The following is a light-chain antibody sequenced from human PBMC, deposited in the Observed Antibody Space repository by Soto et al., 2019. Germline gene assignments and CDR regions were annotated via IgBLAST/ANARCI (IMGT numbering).Light chain of an antibody. V-gene: IGKV3-20*01. Sequence: EIVLTQSPGTLSLSPGERATFSCRASQSISRTYLAWYQQKPVQAPRLLIYATSSRATGIPDRFSGSGSGTDFTLTISRLEPEDFAVYYCQQYGRSGTFGQGNKVDIK. CDR3: QQYGRSGT. CDR1: QSISRTY. J-gene: IGKJ1*01. CDR2: ATS.